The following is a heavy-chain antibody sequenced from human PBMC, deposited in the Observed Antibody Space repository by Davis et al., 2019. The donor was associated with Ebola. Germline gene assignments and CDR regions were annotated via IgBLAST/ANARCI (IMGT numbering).Heavy chain of an antibody. Sequence: WGSLTLSCAASGFRFSSYALSWVRQAPGKGLEWVSRMSGSGDSTYYADSVKGRFTISRDNSKNTLYLQMNSLRAEDTAVYYCAKDSQRMDFWSGIPGGWFDPWGQGTLVTVSS. D-gene: IGHD3-3*01. CDR2: MSGSGDST. V-gene: IGHV3-23*01. CDR3: AKDSQRMDFWSGIPGGWFDP. CDR1: GFRFSSYA. J-gene: IGHJ5*02.